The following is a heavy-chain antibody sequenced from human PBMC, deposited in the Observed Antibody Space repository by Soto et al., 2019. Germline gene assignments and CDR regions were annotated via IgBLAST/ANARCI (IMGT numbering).Heavy chain of an antibody. D-gene: IGHD3-22*01. CDR3: AKDHREDSSGYYYFDY. Sequence: GGSLRLSCAASGFTFSSYAMSWVRQAPGKGLEWVSAISGSGGSTYYADSVKGRFTISRDNSKNTLYLQMNSLRAEDTVVYYCAKDHREDSSGYYYFDYWGQGTLVTVSS. J-gene: IGHJ4*02. V-gene: IGHV3-23*01. CDR2: ISGSGGST. CDR1: GFTFSSYA.